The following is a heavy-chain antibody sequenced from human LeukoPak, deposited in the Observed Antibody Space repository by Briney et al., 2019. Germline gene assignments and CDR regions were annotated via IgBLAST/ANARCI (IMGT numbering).Heavy chain of an antibody. V-gene: IGHV3-23*01. J-gene: IGHJ4*02. Sequence: GGSLRLSCAASGFTFSSYAMSWVRQAPGKGLEWDSAISGSGGSTYYADSVKGRFTISRDNAKNSLYLQMNSLRAEDTAVYYCARSRLAGDGFDYWGQGTLVTVSS. CDR1: GFTFSSYA. CDR3: ARSRLAGDGFDY. D-gene: IGHD3-16*01. CDR2: ISGSGGST.